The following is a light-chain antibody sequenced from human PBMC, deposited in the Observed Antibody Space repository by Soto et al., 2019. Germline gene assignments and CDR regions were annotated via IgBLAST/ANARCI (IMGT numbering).Light chain of an antibody. CDR2: AAS. CDR3: QQFNDYPIT. CDR1: QGISSY. J-gene: IGKJ5*01. Sequence: DIQLTQSPSFLSASVGDRVTITCRASQGISSYLAWYQQKPGKAPKLLMYAASTLQRGVPSGFSGSGSGTEFTLAISSLQPEDFATYYCQQFNDYPITFGQGTRLEIK. V-gene: IGKV1-9*01.